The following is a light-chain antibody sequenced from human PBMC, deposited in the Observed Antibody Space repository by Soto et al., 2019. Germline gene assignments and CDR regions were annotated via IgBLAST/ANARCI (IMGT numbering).Light chain of an antibody. Sequence: EIVLTQSPGTLSLSPGERATLSCRASQSVSSSYLAWYQQKPGQAPRLLIYGASSRATGIPDRFSGSGSGTEFTLTISRLEPEDFAVYYCQQYGSPRTFGQGTKLEIK. J-gene: IGKJ2*02. CDR2: GAS. V-gene: IGKV3-20*01. CDR3: QQYGSPRT. CDR1: QSVSSSY.